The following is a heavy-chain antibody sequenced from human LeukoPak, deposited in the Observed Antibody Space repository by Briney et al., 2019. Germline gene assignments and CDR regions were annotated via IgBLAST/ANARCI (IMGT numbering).Heavy chain of an antibody. D-gene: IGHD1-1*01. CDR2: INTNTGTP. CDR3: AREGRSWNPHFKY. V-gene: IGHV7-4-1*02. J-gene: IGHJ4*02. Sequence: ASAEVSCRASGYTFTSYAMNWVRQAPGQGLEWMGWINTNTGTPTYAQGFTGRFVFSLDTSVSTAYLQISSLGAEDTGVYFCAREGRSWNPHFKYWGQGTLVTVSS. CDR1: GYTFTSYA.